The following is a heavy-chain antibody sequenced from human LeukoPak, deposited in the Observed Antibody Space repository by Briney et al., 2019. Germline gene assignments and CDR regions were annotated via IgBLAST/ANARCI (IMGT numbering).Heavy chain of an antibody. CDR3: ARLSGYDAFDI. CDR2: INHSGST. J-gene: IGHJ3*02. Sequence: PSETLSLTCAVYGGSFSGYYWSWIRQPPGKGLEWIGEINHSGSTNYNPSLKSRVTISVDTSKNQFSLKLGSVTAADTAVYYCARLSGYDAFDIWGQGTMVTVSS. D-gene: IGHD5-12*01. V-gene: IGHV4-34*01. CDR1: GGSFSGYY.